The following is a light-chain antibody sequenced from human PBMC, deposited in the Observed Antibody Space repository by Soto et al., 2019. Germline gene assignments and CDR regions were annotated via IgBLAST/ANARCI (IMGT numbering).Light chain of an antibody. Sequence: DIQMTQSPSSLSASVGDRVIITCRASQSVSSYLNWYQQKPGKIPKLLIYAASRLQSGVPSRFSGSGSGTDFTLTISSLQPEDFATYYCQQSYSTPTFDQGTKVEIK. V-gene: IGKV1-39*01. CDR2: AAS. J-gene: IGKJ1*01. CDR1: QSVSSY. CDR3: QQSYSTPT.